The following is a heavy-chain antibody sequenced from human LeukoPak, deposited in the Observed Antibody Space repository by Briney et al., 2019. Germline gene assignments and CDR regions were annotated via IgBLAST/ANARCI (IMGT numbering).Heavy chain of an antibody. D-gene: IGHD7-27*01. CDR1: GFPFGTYG. Sequence: PGGSLRLSCEASGFPFGTYGMTWVRQAPGKGLEWVSGITGSSTWTYYADSVRGRFTISRDNSKNTLHLQMDNLTADDPAIYYCARELVSLGTGYFDLWGRGALVTVSS. CDR2: ITGSSTWT. V-gene: IGHV3-23*01. J-gene: IGHJ2*01. CDR3: ARELVSLGTGYFDL.